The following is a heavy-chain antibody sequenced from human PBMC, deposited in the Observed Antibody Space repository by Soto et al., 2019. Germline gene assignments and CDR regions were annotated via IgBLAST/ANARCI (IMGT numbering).Heavy chain of an antibody. V-gene: IGHV4-39*01. CDR2: IYYSGST. CDR1: GGSISSSSYY. J-gene: IGHJ5*02. CDR3: ARRHQILNWFDP. Sequence: SETLSLTCTVSGGSISSSSYYWGWIRQPPGKGLEWIGSIYYSGSTYYNPSLKSRVTISVDTSKNQFSLKLSSVTAADTAVYYCARRHQILNWFDPWGQGTLVTVSS. D-gene: IGHD2-2*01.